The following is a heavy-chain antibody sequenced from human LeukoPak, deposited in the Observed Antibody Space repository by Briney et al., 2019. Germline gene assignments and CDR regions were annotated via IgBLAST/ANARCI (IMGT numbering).Heavy chain of an antibody. D-gene: IGHD3-22*01. CDR1: GFTFSSYW. J-gene: IGHJ4*02. V-gene: IGHV3-74*01. CDR3: ARPAKPYYYDTSGYYLDY. Sequence: GGSLRLSCAASGFTFSSYWMHWVRQAPGKGLVWVSRINGDGRSTSYADSVKGRFTISRDNAKNTLYLQMNSLRAEDTAVYYCARPAKPYYYDTSGYYLDYWGQGTLVTVSS. CDR2: INGDGRST.